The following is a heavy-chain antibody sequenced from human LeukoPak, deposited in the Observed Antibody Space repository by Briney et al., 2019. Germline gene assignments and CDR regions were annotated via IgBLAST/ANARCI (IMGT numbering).Heavy chain of an antibody. CDR2: INPNSGGT. V-gene: IGHV1-2*02. J-gene: IGHJ5*01. D-gene: IGHD3-16*01. CDR3: ARDQALRMITFGGPRRWFDP. CDR1: GYTFTRYY. Sequence: ASVKVSCKASGYTFTRYYMHWVRQAPAQGLEWMGWINPNSGGTNYAQKFQGRVTMTRDTSISTAYMELSRLRSDDTAVYYCARDQALRMITFGGPRRWFDPWGQGTLVTVSS.